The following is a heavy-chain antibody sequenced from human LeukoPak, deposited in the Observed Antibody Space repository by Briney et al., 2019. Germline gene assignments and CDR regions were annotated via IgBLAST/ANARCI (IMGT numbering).Heavy chain of an antibody. Sequence: ASVKVSCKASGYTFTSYYMHWVRQAPGQGLEWMGIINPSGGSTSYAQKFQGRVTMTRDTSTSTVYMEPSSLRSEDTAVYYCASILAAAGFDYWGQGTLVTVSS. CDR3: ASILAAAGFDY. D-gene: IGHD6-13*01. V-gene: IGHV1-46*01. J-gene: IGHJ4*02. CDR2: INPSGGST. CDR1: GYTFTSYY.